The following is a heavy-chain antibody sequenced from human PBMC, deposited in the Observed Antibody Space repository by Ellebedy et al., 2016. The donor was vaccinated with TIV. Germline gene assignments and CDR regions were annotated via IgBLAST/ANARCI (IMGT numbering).Heavy chain of an antibody. J-gene: IGHJ6*02. CDR1: GGSISRYY. CDR2: VYHSGDT. CDR3: ARGRRFFYYYGMDV. Sequence: MPSETLSLTCTVSGGSISRYYWTWIRQPPGQGLEWIGYVYHSGDTNYNPSLKSRVTMSVDTSKNQFSLNLRSVTAADTAVYYCARGRRFFYYYGMDVWGQGTTVTVSS. D-gene: IGHD3-3*01. V-gene: IGHV4-59*12.